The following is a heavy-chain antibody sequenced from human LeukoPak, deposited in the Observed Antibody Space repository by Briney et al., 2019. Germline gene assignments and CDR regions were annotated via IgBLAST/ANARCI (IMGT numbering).Heavy chain of an antibody. J-gene: IGHJ4*02. V-gene: IGHV3-7*01. CDR3: ARVDSAEKRDFDY. CDR1: GFTFSNYW. D-gene: IGHD3-22*01. CDR2: IKEGGSEK. Sequence: GGSLRLSCAASGFTFSNYWMTWVRQAAGKGLEWVANIKEGGSEKYYVDSVKGRFTISRDNAKNSAFLQMNSLRAEDTAVYYCARVDSAEKRDFDYWGQGTLVTVSS.